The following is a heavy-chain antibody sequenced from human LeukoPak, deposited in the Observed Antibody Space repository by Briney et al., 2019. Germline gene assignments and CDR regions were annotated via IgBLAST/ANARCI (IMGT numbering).Heavy chain of an antibody. CDR2: ISGSGGST. D-gene: IGHD3-10*01. CDR1: GFTFSSYA. Sequence: PGGSLRLSCAASGFTFSSYAMSCVRQAPGKGLEWVSAISGSGGSTYYADSVKGRFTISRDNSKNTLYLQMNSLRAEDTAVYYCAKRMQGSGSSYNTFDYWGQGTLVTVSS. V-gene: IGHV3-23*01. J-gene: IGHJ4*02. CDR3: AKRMQGSGSSYNTFDY.